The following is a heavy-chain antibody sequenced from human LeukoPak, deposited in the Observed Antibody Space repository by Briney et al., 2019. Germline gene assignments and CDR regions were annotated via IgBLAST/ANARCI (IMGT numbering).Heavy chain of an antibody. Sequence: GGSLRLSCTASGFTFSDYCVNWVRQAPGKGLEWVSCITGISDIYYADSVKGRFTISRDNAKNSVYLQMNSLRAEDPGIYYCARAIRLWGQGTLVTVSS. J-gene: IGHJ4*02. D-gene: IGHD1-1*01. V-gene: IGHV3-69-1*02. CDR1: GFTFSDYC. CDR3: ARAIRL. CDR2: ITGISDI.